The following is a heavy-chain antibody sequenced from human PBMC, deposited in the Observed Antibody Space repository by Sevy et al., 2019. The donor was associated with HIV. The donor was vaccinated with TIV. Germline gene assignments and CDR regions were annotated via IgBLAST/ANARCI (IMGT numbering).Heavy chain of an antibody. CDR2: IKEDASVK. CDR3: ARDYGGELDY. Sequence: GGSLRLSCTASGFTFSTYWMAWVRQAPGKGPEWVANIKEDASVKHYVASVEGRFTISRDNAKNSLYLQMNGLRPEDTALYYCARDYGGELDYWGQGTLVTVSS. J-gene: IGHJ4*02. CDR1: GFTFSTYW. V-gene: IGHV3-7*01. D-gene: IGHD4-17*01.